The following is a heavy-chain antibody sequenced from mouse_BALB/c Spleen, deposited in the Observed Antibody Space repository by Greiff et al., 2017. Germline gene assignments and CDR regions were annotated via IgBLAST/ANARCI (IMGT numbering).Heavy chain of an antibody. J-gene: IGHJ4*01. D-gene: IGHD2-14*01. CDR3: TRAYYRYDVGYAMDY. CDR1: GYTFTSYW. CDR2: IYPSDSYT. Sequence: QVQLQQPGAELVRPGASVKLSCKASGYTFTSYWINWVKQRPGQGLEWIGNIYPSDSYTNYNQKFKDKATLTVAKSSSTAYMQLSSPTSEDSAVYYCTRAYYRYDVGYAMDYWGQGTSVTVSS. V-gene: IGHV1-69*02.